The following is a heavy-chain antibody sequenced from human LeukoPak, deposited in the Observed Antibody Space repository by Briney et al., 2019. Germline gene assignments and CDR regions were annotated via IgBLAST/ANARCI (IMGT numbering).Heavy chain of an antibody. V-gene: IGHV3-11*06. CDR2: ISSSSSYT. J-gene: IGHJ3*02. CDR1: GFTFSDYY. Sequence: GGSLRLSCAASGFTFSDYYMSWIRQAPGKGLEWVSYISSSSSYTNYADSVKGRLTISRDNAKNSLYLQMNSLRAEDTAVYYCARVHPSRGIGDAFDIWGQGTMVTVSS. CDR3: ARVHPSRGIGDAFDI. D-gene: IGHD3-10*01.